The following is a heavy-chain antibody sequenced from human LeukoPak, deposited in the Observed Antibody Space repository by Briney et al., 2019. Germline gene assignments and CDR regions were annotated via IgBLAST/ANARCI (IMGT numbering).Heavy chain of an antibody. CDR2: ISGSGGST. D-gene: IGHD3-16*02. V-gene: IGHV3-23*01. CDR1: GFTFSSYA. Sequence: QPGGSLRLSCAASGFTFSSYAMSWVRQAPGKGLEWVSAISGSGGSTYYADSVKGRFTISRDNSKNTLYLQMNSLRAEDTAVYYCAKPYAAFGGVIVIGTAFDIWGQGTMVTVSS. CDR3: AKPYAAFGGVIVIGTAFDI. J-gene: IGHJ3*02.